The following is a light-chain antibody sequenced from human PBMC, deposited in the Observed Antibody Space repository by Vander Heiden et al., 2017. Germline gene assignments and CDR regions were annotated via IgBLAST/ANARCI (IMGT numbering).Light chain of an antibody. CDR2: DAS. J-gene: IGKJ2*01. V-gene: IGKV3-11*01. CDR3: QPRMYT. Sequence: EMVLTQSPATLSLSPGERATLSCRASQSVSSQLAGDQQKPGQAPRLLIYDASNPATGIKDRSSGSGSGTDFTLTISSLATEDFAVYDCQPRMYTFGQGTKLEIK. CDR1: QSVSSQ.